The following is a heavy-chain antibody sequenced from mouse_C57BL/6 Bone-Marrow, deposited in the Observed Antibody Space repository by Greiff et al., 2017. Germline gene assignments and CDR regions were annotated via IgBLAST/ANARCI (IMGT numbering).Heavy chain of an antibody. D-gene: IGHD3-1*01. J-gene: IGHJ4*01. CDR2: ISSGSGTI. V-gene: IGHV5-17*01. CDR1: GFTFSDYG. Sequence: EVQLVESGGGLVKPGGSLKLSCAASGFTFSDYGMHWVRQAPEKGLEWVAYISSGSGTIYYADKVKGRVTISRDNAKNTLYLQMPSLRSEDTAMYYCPRGLSMDYWGQGTSVTVSS. CDR3: PRGLSMDY.